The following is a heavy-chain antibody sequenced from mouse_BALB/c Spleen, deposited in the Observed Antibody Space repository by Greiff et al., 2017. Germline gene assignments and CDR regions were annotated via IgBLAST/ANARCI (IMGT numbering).Heavy chain of an antibody. D-gene: IGHD1-1*01. Sequence: QVQLQQPGAELVKPGTSVKLSCKASGYNFTSYWINWVKLRPGQGLEWIRDIYPGSGSTNYNEKFKSKATLTVDTSSSTAYMQLSSLASEDSALYYCARFDGSTDWYFDVWGAGTTVTVSS. V-gene: IGHV1-55*01. CDR1: GYNFTSYW. J-gene: IGHJ1*01. CDR2: IYPGSGST. CDR3: ARFDGSTDWYFDV.